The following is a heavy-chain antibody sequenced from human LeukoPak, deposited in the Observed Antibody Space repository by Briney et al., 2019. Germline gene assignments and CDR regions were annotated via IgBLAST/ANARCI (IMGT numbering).Heavy chain of an antibody. D-gene: IGHD5-12*01. CDR3: ARGGYSGYAKN. V-gene: IGHV4-34*01. J-gene: IGHJ4*02. Sequence: PSETLSLTCAVYGGSFSGYYWSWIRQAPGKGLEWIGEINHSGSTNYNPSLKSRVTISVDTSKNQFSLKLSSVTAADTAVYYCARGGYSGYAKNWGQGTLVTVSS. CDR2: INHSGST. CDR1: GGSFSGYY.